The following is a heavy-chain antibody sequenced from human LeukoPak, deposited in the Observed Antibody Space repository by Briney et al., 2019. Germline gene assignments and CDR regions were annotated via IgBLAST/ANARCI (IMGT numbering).Heavy chain of an antibody. Sequence: GSLRLSCAASGFTVGSNYMSWVRQAPGKGLEWVSAISRSGDGATYADSVKGRFTISRDNSKNTLYLQMNSLRGEDTAVYYCAKVVGQWYFDLWGRGTLVTVSS. J-gene: IGHJ2*01. CDR1: GFTVGSNY. CDR2: ISRSGDGA. D-gene: IGHD3-10*01. CDR3: AKVVGQWYFDL. V-gene: IGHV3-23*01.